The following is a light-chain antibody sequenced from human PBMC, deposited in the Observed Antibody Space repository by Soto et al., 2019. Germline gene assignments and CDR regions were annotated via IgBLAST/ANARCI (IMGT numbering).Light chain of an antibody. CDR2: EVS. CDR1: SSDVRGYNY. CDR3: SSYAGSNNLV. Sequence: QSVLTQPPSASGSPGQSVTISCTGTSSDVRGYNYVSWYQQHPGKAPKLMIYEVSTRPSGVPDRFSGSKSGNTASLTVSGLQAEDEADYYCSSYAGSNNLVFGGGTKVTVL. V-gene: IGLV2-8*01. J-gene: IGLJ2*01.